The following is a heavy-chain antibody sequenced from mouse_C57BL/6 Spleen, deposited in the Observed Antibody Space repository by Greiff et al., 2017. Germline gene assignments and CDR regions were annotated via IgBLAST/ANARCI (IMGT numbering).Heavy chain of an antibody. CDR3: ATHWDGYFDD. V-gene: IGHV1-26*01. J-gene: IGHJ2*01. CDR1: GYTFTDYY. CDR2: INPNNGGT. D-gene: IGHD4-1*01. Sequence: EVQLQQSGPELVKPGASVKISCKASGYTFTDYYMNWVKQSHGKSLEWIGDINPNNGGTSYNQKFKGKATLTVDKSSSTAYMELRSLTSEDSAVYYCATHWDGYFDDWGQGTTLTVSS.